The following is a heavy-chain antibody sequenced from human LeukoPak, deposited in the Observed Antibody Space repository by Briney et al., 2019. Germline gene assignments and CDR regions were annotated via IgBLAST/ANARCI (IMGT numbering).Heavy chain of an antibody. Sequence: GASVKVSCKASGGTFSSYAISWVRQAPGQGLEWMGRIIPILGIANYAQKFQGRVTITADKSTSTAYMELSSLRSEDTAVYYCAREISNNHYYHSNGETDYWGQGTLVTVSS. D-gene: IGHD3-22*01. V-gene: IGHV1-69*04. CDR2: IIPILGIA. J-gene: IGHJ4*02. CDR3: AREISNNHYYHSNGETDY. CDR1: GGTFSSYA.